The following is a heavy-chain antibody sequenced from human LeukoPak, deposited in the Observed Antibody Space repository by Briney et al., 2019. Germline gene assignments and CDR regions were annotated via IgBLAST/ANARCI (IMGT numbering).Heavy chain of an antibody. V-gene: IGHV3-30*02. CDR3: ARDGYHYGSGTYMYESGPAAPDY. Sequence: GGSLRLSCAASGSRFSDYYMSWIRQAPGKGLEWLSFIRFNGTFRYYADSVKGRFTISRDNPKNTLYLQMYSLRPEDTAVYYCARDGYHYGSGTYMYESGPAAPDYWGQGTLVTVSS. CDR2: IRFNGTFR. J-gene: IGHJ4*02. D-gene: IGHD3-10*01. CDR1: GSRFSDYY.